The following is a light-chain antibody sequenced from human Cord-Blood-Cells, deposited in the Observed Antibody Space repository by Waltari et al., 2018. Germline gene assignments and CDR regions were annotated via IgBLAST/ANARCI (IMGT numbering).Light chain of an antibody. CDR3: QQYGSSPPFT. CDR2: GAS. V-gene: IGKV3-20*01. Sequence: EIVLTQSPATLSLSPGERATLSCRASQSVSSSYLAWYQQKPGQAPRLLIYGASSRATGIPDRFSCSGSGTDFTLTISRLEPEDFAVYYCQQYGSSPPFTFGPGTKVDIK. J-gene: IGKJ3*01. CDR1: QSVSSSY.